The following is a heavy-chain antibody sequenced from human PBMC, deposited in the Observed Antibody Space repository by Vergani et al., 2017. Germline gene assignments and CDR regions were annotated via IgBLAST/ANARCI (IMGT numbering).Heavy chain of an antibody. V-gene: IGHV1-69-2*01. CDR2: VDPEDGET. CDR3: ASKMQEEVVTAISWHYGMDV. CDR1: GYTFTDYY. D-gene: IGHD2-21*02. Sequence: EVQLVQSGAEVKKPGATVKISCKVSGYTFTDYYMHWVQQAPGKGLEWMGLVDPEDGETIYAEKFQGRVTITADTSTDTAYMELSSLRSEDTAVYYCASKMQEEVVTAISWHYGMDVWGQGTTVTVSS. J-gene: IGHJ6*02.